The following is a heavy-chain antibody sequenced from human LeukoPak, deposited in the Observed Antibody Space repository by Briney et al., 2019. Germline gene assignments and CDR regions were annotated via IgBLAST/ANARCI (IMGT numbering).Heavy chain of an antibody. Sequence: ASVKVSCKASGYIFTSYGISWVRQAPGQGLEWMGWISACNGYTKYAQKLQDRVTVTTDSSTSTAYMELGSLRSDDTAVYYCARSPGVGATRGDYWGQGTLVTVSS. CDR3: ARSPGVGATRGDY. D-gene: IGHD1-26*01. V-gene: IGHV1-18*01. CDR1: GYIFTSYG. J-gene: IGHJ4*02. CDR2: ISACNGYT.